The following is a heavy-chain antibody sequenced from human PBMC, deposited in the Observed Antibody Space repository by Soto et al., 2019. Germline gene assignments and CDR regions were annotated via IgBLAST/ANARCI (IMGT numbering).Heavy chain of an antibody. D-gene: IGHD3-10*01. CDR2: MSSSGGYI. V-gene: IGHV3-21*01. CDR1: GSTFSSYS. J-gene: IGHJ4*02. CDR3: ARGGAGRYYEDYFDY. Sequence: PGGSLRLSCAASGSTFSSYSMNWVRQAPGKGLEWVSCMSSSGGYIYYADAVKGRFTISRDNAKNSLYLQMNSLRADDTAVYYCARGGAGRYYEDYFDYWGQGT.